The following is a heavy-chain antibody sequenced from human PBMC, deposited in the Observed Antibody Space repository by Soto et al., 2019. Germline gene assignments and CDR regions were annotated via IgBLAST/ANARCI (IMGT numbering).Heavy chain of an antibody. V-gene: IGHV3-64*01. CDR1: GFTFSTHA. CDR2: VSKSGDST. J-gene: IGHJ4*02. CDR3: ARLGSGLDY. Sequence: EVQLVESGGGLVQPGGSLRLSCAASGFTFSTHAMHWVRQAPGKGLEHVSAVSKSGDSTFHANSVEGRFTISRDNSKNTLYLQMGSLRAEDMAVYYWARLGSGLDYWGQGTLVTVSS. D-gene: IGHD3-3*01.